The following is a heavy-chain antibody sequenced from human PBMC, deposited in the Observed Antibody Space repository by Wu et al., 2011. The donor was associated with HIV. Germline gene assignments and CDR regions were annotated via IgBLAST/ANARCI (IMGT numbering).Heavy chain of an antibody. D-gene: IGHD2-2*01. CDR3: ARGYTVVPAAMSEHRTPGYLGWFDP. CDR2: MNPNSGNT. Sequence: QVQLVQSGAEVEEAWGLSEGLLQGFWIHLHSYDINWVRQATGQGLEWMGWMNPNSGNTGYAQKFQGRVTITRNTSITTAYMELSSLRSEDTAVYYCARGYTVVPAAMSEHRTPGYLGWFDPWGQGTLVTVSS. CDR1: IHLHSYD. J-gene: IGHJ5*02. V-gene: IGHV1-8*03.